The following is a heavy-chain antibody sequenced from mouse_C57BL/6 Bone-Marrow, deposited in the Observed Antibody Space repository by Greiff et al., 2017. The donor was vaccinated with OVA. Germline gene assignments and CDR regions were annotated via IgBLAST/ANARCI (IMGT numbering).Heavy chain of an antibody. V-gene: IGHV1-19*01. CDR2: INPYNGGT. Sequence: EVQLQQSGPVLVKPGASVKMSCKASGYTFTDYYMNWVKQSHGKSLEWIGDINPYNGGTSYNQKFKGKATLTVDKSSSTAYLALNSLTSEDSAVYYSAKGNYSNYDFDYWGQGTTLTVSS. J-gene: IGHJ2*01. CDR1: GYTFTDYY. D-gene: IGHD2-5*01. CDR3: AKGNYSNYDFDY.